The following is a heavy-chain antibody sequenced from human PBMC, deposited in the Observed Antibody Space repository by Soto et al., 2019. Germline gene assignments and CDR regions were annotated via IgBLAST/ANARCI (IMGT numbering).Heavy chain of an antibody. CDR1: GGTFSSYA. D-gene: IGHD3-9*01. Sequence: ASVKVSCKASGGTFSSYAISWVRQAPGQGLEWMGGIIPIFGTANYAQKFQGRVTITADESTSTAYMELSSLRSEDTAVYYCARARYFDWLLYGGYYYYGMDVWGQGTTVTVSS. CDR2: IIPIFGTA. CDR3: ARARYFDWLLYGGYYYYGMDV. V-gene: IGHV1-69*13. J-gene: IGHJ6*02.